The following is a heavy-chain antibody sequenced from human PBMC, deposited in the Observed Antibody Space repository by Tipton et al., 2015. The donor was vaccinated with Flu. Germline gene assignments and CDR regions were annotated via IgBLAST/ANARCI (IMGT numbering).Heavy chain of an antibody. CDR3: ARPRGWVGLRGTYYFDY. Sequence: TLSLTCAVYGGSFSGYYWSWIRQPPGKGLEWIGEINHSGGTNYNPSLKSRVTISVDTSKNQFSLKLSSVTAADTAVYYCARPRGWVGLRGTYYFDYWGQGPLVTVSS. J-gene: IGHJ4*02. CDR1: GGSFSGYY. CDR2: INHSGGT. V-gene: IGHV4-34*01. D-gene: IGHD1-26*01.